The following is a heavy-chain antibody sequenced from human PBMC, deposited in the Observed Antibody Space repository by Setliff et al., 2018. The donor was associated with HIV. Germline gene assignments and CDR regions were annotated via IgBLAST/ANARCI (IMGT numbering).Heavy chain of an antibody. V-gene: IGHV1-69*10. Sequence: SVKVSCKASGYTFIGYYMHWVRQAPGQGLEWMGGIIPILGIANYAQKFQDRVTITADKSTDTAYMELSSLRSEDTAVYYCARDSEYCTSVSCQRFRTFDMWGQGTMVT. CDR3: ARDSEYCTSVSCQRFRTFDM. CDR2: IIPILGIA. CDR1: GYTFIGYY. D-gene: IGHD2-2*01. J-gene: IGHJ3*02.